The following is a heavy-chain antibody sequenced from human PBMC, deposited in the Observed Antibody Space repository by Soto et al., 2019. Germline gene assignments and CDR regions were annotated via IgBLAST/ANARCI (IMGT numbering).Heavy chain of an antibody. D-gene: IGHD6-13*01. CDR2: IYYSWST. J-gene: IGHJ6*02. Sequence: QVQLQESGPGLVKPSETLSLTCTVSGGSISSYYWSWIRQPPGKGLEWIGYIYYSWSTNYNPSLKSRVTISVDTSKNQCSLKLSSVTAADTAVYYCARARRYSSSWNYYYGMDVWGQGTTVTVSS. CDR3: ARARRYSSSWNYYYGMDV. CDR1: GGSISSYY. V-gene: IGHV4-59*01.